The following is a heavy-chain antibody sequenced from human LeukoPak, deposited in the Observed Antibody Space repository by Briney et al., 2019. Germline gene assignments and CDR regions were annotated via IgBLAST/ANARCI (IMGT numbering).Heavy chain of an antibody. Sequence: PGGSLRLSCAASGFTFSSYAMSWVRQAPGKGLEWVSAISGSGGSTYYADSVKGRFTISRDNAKNSLYLQMNSLRAEDTAVYYCARDQEYRDSAPCVDYWGQGTLVTVSS. CDR2: ISGSGGST. V-gene: IGHV3-23*01. D-gene: IGHD5-24*01. J-gene: IGHJ4*02. CDR3: ARDQEYRDSAPCVDY. CDR1: GFTFSSYA.